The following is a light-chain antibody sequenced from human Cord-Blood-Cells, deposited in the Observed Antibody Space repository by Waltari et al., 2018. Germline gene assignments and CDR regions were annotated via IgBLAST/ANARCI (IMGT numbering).Light chain of an antibody. CDR2: AAS. Sequence: DLQMPQSPSSLSASVGDRVTITCPASQSISSYVNWYQHKPGKTPKLLIYAASRLQSGVPSRFSGSGAGTDFTLTISSLQPEDFATYYCQQSYSTPCTFGQGTKVEIK. V-gene: IGKV1-39*01. CDR1: QSISSY. J-gene: IGKJ1*01. CDR3: QQSYSTPCT.